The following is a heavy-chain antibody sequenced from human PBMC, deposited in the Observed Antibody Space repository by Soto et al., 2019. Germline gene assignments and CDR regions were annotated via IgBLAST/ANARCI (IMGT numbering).Heavy chain of an antibody. J-gene: IGHJ6*03. CDR2: IYYNGST. Sequence: SETLSLTLTDSVCSISSSSYYWGWIRQPPGKVEEGIGRIYYNGSTYYNTSLKNRVTISVDTSKNQIFLKLSSLTPEDTAVYYCARYSRIKIFGVVIDYYYYYMDVWGKGTTVNVS. CDR1: VCSISSSSYY. V-gene: IGHV4-39*01. D-gene: IGHD3-3*01. CDR3: ARYSRIKIFGVVIDYYYYYMDV.